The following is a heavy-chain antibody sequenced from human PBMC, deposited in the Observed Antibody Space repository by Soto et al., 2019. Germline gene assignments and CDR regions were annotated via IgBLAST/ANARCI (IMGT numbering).Heavy chain of an antibody. CDR3: ARYSYGTRYWFDP. D-gene: IGHD5-18*01. J-gene: IGHJ5*02. CDR1: GGSISSYY. Sequence: PSDTLSLTCTVSGGSISSYYWSWIRQPPGKGLEWIGYIYYSGSTNYNPSLKSRVTISVDTSKNQFSLKLSSVTAADTAVYYCARYSYGTRYWFDPCGQVTLVPVSS. V-gene: IGHV4-59*07. CDR2: IYYSGST.